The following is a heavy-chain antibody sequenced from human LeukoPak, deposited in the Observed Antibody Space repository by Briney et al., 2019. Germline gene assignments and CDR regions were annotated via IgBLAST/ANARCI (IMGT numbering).Heavy chain of an antibody. Sequence: GGSLRLSCAASGFTFSSYSMNWVRQAPGKGLEGVAMIKQDGSEKYYVDSVKGRFTISRDNAKNSLYLQMNSLSAEDTAVYYCAREVRSSWYENWFDPWGQGTLVTVSS. D-gene: IGHD6-13*01. CDR2: IKQDGSEK. V-gene: IGHV3-7*01. CDR1: GFTFSSYS. CDR3: AREVRSSWYENWFDP. J-gene: IGHJ5*02.